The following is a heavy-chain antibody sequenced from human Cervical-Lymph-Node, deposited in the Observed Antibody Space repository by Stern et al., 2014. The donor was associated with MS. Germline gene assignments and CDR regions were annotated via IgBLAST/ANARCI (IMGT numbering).Heavy chain of an antibody. CDR3: ARGHIPYAYNYLFDY. V-gene: IGHV3-33*01. J-gene: IGHJ4*02. CDR1: GFTFSSYG. D-gene: IGHD5-24*01. CDR2: AWYDGSTA. Sequence: VQLVESGGGVVQPGTSLRLSCAASGFTFSSYGMHWVRQAPGKGLEWVALAWYDGSTAYYTNSVKGRFTISRDNSKNTLSLQMNILTAEDTAVYYCARGHIPYAYNYLFDYWGQGTLVTVSS.